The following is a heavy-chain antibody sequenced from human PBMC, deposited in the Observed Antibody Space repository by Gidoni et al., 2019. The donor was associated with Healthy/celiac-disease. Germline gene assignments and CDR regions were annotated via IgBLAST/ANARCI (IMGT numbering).Heavy chain of an antibody. V-gene: IGHV1-3*01. D-gene: IGHD3-10*01. J-gene: IGHJ4*02. Sequence: QVQLVQSGAEVKKPGASVKVSCKASGYTFTSYAMHWVRQAPGQRLEWMGWHNAGNGNTKYSQKFQGRVTITRDTSASTAYMELSSLRSEDTAVYYCARALYYGSGSYYFDYWGQGTLVTVSS. CDR1: GYTFTSYA. CDR2: HNAGNGNT. CDR3: ARALYYGSGSYYFDY.